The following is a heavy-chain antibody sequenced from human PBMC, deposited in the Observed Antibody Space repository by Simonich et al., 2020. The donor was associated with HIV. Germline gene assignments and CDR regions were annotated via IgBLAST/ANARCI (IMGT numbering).Heavy chain of an antibody. J-gene: IGHJ5*02. Sequence: QVHLQQWCAGLLKPSETLSLTCAVYGGSFTNYYWSWIRQPPGKGLEWIGEIFHSGSTNYTPSLKIRVTMSIDTSKNQFSLKLTSVTAADTALYYCARIEYSSSSEFDPWGQGTLVTVSS. CDR1: GGSFTNYY. V-gene: IGHV4-34*12. CDR2: IFHSGST. D-gene: IGHD6-6*01. CDR3: ARIEYSSSSEFDP.